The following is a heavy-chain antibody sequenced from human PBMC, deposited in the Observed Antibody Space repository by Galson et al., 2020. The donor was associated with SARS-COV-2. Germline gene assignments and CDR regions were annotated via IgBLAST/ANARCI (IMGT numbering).Heavy chain of an antibody. J-gene: IGHJ4*02. D-gene: IGHD3-9*01. CDR1: GYSFTSYW. CDR3: ARPINYDILTGWVDY. CDR2: IYPGDSDT. V-gene: IGHV5-51*01. Sequence: KIGESLKISCKGSGYSFTSYWIGWVRQMPGKGLEWMGIIYPGDSDTRYSPSFQGQVTISADKSISTAYLQWSRLKASDTAMYYCARPINYDILTGWVDYWGQGTLVTVSS.